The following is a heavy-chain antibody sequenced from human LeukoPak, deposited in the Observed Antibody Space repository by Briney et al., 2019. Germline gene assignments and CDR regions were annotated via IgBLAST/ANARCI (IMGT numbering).Heavy chain of an antibody. CDR2: INPSGGST. CDR3: ASGGSDSSGYYYPWY. J-gene: IGHJ4*02. CDR1: GYTFTCYY. D-gene: IGHD3-22*01. Sequence: GASVKVSCKASGYTFTCYYMHWVRQAPGQGLEWMGIINPSGGSTSYAQKFQGRVTMTRDTSTSTVYMELSSLRSEDTAVYYCASGGSDSSGYYYPWYWGQGTLVTVSS. V-gene: IGHV1-46*01.